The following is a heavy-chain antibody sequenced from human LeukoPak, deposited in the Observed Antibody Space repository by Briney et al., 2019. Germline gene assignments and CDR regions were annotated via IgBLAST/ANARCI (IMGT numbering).Heavy chain of an antibody. CDR3: TKGWLKTSLDGFDI. CDR2: TSGSGGST. CDR1: GFTFSSYA. Sequence: LGGSLSLSCAASGFTFSSYAMSWVRQAPGKGLEWVSGTSGSGGSTYFADSVKGRFAVSRDNSKNTLYLQMNSLRAEDTAVYYCTKGWLKTSLDGFDIWGQGTMVSVSS. D-gene: IGHD3-10*01. V-gene: IGHV3-23*01. J-gene: IGHJ3*02.